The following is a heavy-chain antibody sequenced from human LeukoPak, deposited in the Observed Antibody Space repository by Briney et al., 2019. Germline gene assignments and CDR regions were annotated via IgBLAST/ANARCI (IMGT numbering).Heavy chain of an antibody. Sequence: ASVKVSCKASGYTFTSYYMHWVRQAPGQGPEWMGIINPSGGSTSYAQKFQGRVTMTRDTSTSTVYMELSSLRSEDTAVYYCAFMVRGVASFDYWGQGTLVTVSS. CDR3: AFMVRGVASFDY. D-gene: IGHD3-10*01. V-gene: IGHV1-46*01. CDR2: INPSGGST. CDR1: GYTFTSYY. J-gene: IGHJ4*02.